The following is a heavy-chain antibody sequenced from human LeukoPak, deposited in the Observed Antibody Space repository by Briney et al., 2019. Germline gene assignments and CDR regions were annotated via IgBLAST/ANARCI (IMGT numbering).Heavy chain of an antibody. D-gene: IGHD3-10*01. Sequence: GGSLRLSCAASGFTFSNYGMSWVRQAPGKGLEWVSAISGNGGSTYYADSVKGRFTISRDNSKNTVYLQMNSLRAEDTARYYCAKDRGELLWFGELNYWGQGTLVTVSS. CDR2: ISGNGGST. J-gene: IGHJ4*02. CDR3: AKDRGELLWFGELNY. V-gene: IGHV3-23*01. CDR1: GFTFSNYG.